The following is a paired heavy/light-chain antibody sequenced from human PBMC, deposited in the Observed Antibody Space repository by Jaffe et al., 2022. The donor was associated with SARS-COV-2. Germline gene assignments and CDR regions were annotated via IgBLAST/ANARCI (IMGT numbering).Light chain of an antibody. CDR2: DVN. CDR1: SSDVGGYNY. CDR3: CSYAGSYTLV. J-gene: IGLJ3*02. V-gene: IGLV2-11*01. Sequence: QSALTQPRSVSGSPGQSVTISCTGTSSDVGGYNYVSWYQQLPGKAPKLIIYDVNKWPSGVPDRFSGSKSGNTASLTISGLQAEDEADYYCCSYAGSYTLVFGGGARLTVL.
Heavy chain of an antibody. D-gene: IGHD3-3*01. CDR3: ARDDFWSGTLGHFEY. CDR2: VWHDGSAE. V-gene: IGHV3-33*01. CDR1: GFTFFTYG. Sequence: QVQLVESGGGVVQPGRSLRLSCAGSGFTFFTYGIHWVRQAPGKGLEWVAVVWHDGSAEYYADSVKGRFAISKDNSKNTVYLQMNSLRAEDTGVYYCARDDFWSGTLGHFEYWGQGTLVTVSS. J-gene: IGHJ4*02.